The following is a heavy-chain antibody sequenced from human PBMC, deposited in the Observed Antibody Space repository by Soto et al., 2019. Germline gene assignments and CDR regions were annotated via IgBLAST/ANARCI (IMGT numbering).Heavy chain of an antibody. CDR1: GGSFTSNNW. Sequence: SETLSLTCAVSGGSFTSNNWWTWVRQPPGQGLEWIGEIYRTGSTNYNPSLKSRVTISLDKSENQFSLKVTSLTAADTAVYYCASRDPGTSADYWGQGTLVTVS. CDR3: ASRDPGTSADY. V-gene: IGHV4-4*02. CDR2: IYRTGST. D-gene: IGHD1-7*01. J-gene: IGHJ4*02.